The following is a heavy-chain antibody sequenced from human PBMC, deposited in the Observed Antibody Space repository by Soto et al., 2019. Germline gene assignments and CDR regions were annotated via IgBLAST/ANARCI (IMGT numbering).Heavy chain of an antibody. Sequence: PGGSLRLSCAASGFTFSSYGMHWVRQAPGKGLEWVAVISYDGSNKYYADSVKGQFTISRDNSKNTLYLQMNSLRAEDTAVYYCAKGGRRELLGGVDYWGQGTLVTVS. V-gene: IGHV3-30*18. CDR1: GFTFSSYG. CDR2: ISYDGSNK. J-gene: IGHJ4*02. CDR3: AKGGRRELLGGVDY. D-gene: IGHD1-26*01.